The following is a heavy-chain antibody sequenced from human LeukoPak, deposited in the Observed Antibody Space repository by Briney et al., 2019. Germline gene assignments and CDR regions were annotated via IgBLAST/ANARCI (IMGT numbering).Heavy chain of an antibody. CDR2: INHSGST. CDR1: GGSFSGYY. V-gene: IGHV4-34*01. CDR3: ARGRIAEANTGAFDI. Sequence: SETLSLTCAVYGGSFSGYYWSWIRQPPGKGLEWIGEINHSGSTNYNPSLKSRVTISVDTSKNQFSLKLSSVTAADTAVYYCARGRIAEANTGAFDIWGQGTMVPVSS. D-gene: IGHD6-25*01. J-gene: IGHJ3*02.